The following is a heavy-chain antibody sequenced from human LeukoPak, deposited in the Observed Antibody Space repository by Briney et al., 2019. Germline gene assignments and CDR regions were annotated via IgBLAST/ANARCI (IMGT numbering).Heavy chain of an antibody. Sequence: GGSLRLSCAASGFTFSNAWMNWVRQAPGKGLEWVGRIRSKTHGGTTDYAAPVSGRFTISRDDSKNALYLQMHSLKVEDTAVYYCTPLWFGEYLGDSWGQGTLVTVSS. D-gene: IGHD3-10*01. J-gene: IGHJ5*02. V-gene: IGHV3-15*07. CDR3: TPLWFGEYLGDS. CDR1: GFTFSNAW. CDR2: IRSKTHGGTT.